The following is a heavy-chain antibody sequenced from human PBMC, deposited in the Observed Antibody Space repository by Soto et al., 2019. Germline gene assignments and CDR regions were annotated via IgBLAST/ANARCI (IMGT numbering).Heavy chain of an antibody. J-gene: IGHJ5*02. V-gene: IGHV1-69*15. CDR3: AKDGGADGYFGNWLDP. D-gene: IGHD5-12*01. CDR2: IIPIFGTT. CDR1: GGTFSNYA. Sequence: QVQLVQSGAEVKKPGSSVKVSCKASGGTFSNYAITWVRQAPGQGLEWVGRIIPIFGTTNVAQKFQGRDTITEDEATTTANMELSGLRSDDTAVYYCAKDGGADGYFGNWLDPWGQGTLVTVSS.